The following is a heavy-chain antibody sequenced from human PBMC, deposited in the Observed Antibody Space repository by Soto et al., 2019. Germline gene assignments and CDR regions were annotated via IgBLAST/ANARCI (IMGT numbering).Heavy chain of an antibody. V-gene: IGHV1-69*12. CDR2: IIPIFGTP. Sequence: QVQLVQSGAEVKKPGSSVKVSCKASGGTFSTYTITWVRQAPGQGLAWMGGIIPIFGTPNYAQKFQGRVTITADASTRTAYMELSSLRSDDSAVYFCALSGGGGWFDPWGQGTLVTVSS. CDR1: GGTFSTYT. D-gene: IGHD3-16*01. J-gene: IGHJ5*02. CDR3: ALSGGGGWFDP.